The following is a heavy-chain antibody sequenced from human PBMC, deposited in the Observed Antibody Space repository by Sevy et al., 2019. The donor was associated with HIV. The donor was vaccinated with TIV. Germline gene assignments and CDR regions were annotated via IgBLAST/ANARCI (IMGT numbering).Heavy chain of an antibody. J-gene: IGHJ4*02. D-gene: IGHD6-13*01. CDR3: VRAIAADGSF. V-gene: IGHV3-7*01. CDR1: GFTLNGYW. Sequence: GGSLRLSCVASGFTLNGYWMSWVRQAPGKGLEWVANINQNGNVKYYIDSVKGRFTISRDTARNLLYLQMNSLRVEDTALYYCVRAIAADGSFWGQGTLVTVSS. CDR2: INQNGNVK.